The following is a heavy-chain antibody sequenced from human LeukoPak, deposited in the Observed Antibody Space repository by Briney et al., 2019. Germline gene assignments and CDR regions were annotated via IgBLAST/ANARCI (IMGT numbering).Heavy chain of an antibody. CDR3: AGENYYVSSWAHVWLGD. D-gene: IGHD6-13*01. V-gene: IGHV4-61*01. Sequence: SETLSLTCIVSGCSVNSRSYYWIWIRQPPGKGLEWIGYISYSGSTNYNPSLKSRVTISIDTSKNQFFLKLSSVTAADTAVYYCAGENYYVSSWAHVWLGDWGQGTLVTVSS. CDR1: GCSVNSRSYY. CDR2: ISYSGST. J-gene: IGHJ4*02.